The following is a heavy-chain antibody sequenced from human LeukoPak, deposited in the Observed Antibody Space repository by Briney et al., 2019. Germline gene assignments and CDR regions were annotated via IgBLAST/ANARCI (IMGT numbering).Heavy chain of an antibody. CDR2: IYYSGST. J-gene: IGHJ5*02. V-gene: IGHV4-39*07. CDR3: AREGTPLCSSTSCYGWFDP. Sequence: PSETLSLTCTVSGGSFSSSSYYWGWIRQPPGKGLEWIGSIYYSGSTYYNPSLKSRVTISVDTSKNQFSLKLSSVTAADTAVYYCAREGTPLCSSTSCYGWFDPWGQGTLVTVSS. CDR1: GGSFSSSSYY. D-gene: IGHD2-2*01.